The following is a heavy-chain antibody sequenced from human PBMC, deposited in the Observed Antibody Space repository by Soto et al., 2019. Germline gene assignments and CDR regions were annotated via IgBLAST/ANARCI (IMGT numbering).Heavy chain of an antibody. CDR2: ISSSSSNI. CDR3: ASTLGPVTTTLIAY. CDR1: GFTFSSYS. D-gene: IGHD4-17*01. J-gene: IGHJ4*02. Sequence: EVQLVESGGGLVKPGGSLRLSCAASGFTFSSYSMNWVRQAPGKGLEWVSSISSSSSNIYYADSVKGRFTISRDNAKNSLYLQMNSLRAEDTAVYYCASTLGPVTTTLIAYWGQGTLVTVSS. V-gene: IGHV3-21*01.